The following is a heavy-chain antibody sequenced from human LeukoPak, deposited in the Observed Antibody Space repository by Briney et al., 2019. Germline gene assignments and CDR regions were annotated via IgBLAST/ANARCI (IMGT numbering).Heavy chain of an antibody. CDR2: IHPNSGGT. D-gene: IGHD3-3*01. CDR3: ARGAPRYDFWSGYYTEVDY. V-gene: IGHV1-2*02. CDR1: GYTFTGYY. Sequence: ASVKVSCKASGYTFTGYYMHWVRQAPGQGLEWMGWIHPNSGGTNYAQKFQGRVTMTRDTSISTAYMELSRLRSDDTAVYYCARGAPRYDFWSGYYTEVDYWGQGTLVTVSS. J-gene: IGHJ4*02.